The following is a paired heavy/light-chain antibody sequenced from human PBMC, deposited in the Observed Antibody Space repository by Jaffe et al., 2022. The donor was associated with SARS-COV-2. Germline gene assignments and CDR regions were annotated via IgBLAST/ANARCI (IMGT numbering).Light chain of an antibody. CDR1: QSISSW. CDR3: QHYNSYPWT. Sequence: DIQMTQSPSTLSASVGDRVNITCRASQSISSWLAWYQQKPGKAPKLLIYKASTLESGVPSRFSGSGSGTEFTLTISSLQPDDFATYHCQHYNSYPWTFGQGTKVEIK. CDR2: KAS. V-gene: IGKV1-5*03. J-gene: IGKJ1*01.
Heavy chain of an antibody. CDR3: ARGRARAPAGEKYSHYNYMDV. D-gene: IGHD6-19*01. J-gene: IGHJ6*03. Sequence: QVQLHQWGAGLLKPSETLSLTCAVYGGSFSGYYWSWIRQPPGKGLEWIGEINHSGNTNYKPSLKSRVTISVDTSKNQFSLRLSSVTAADTAIYFCARGRARAPAGEKYSHYNYMDVWGKGTTVTVSS. CDR2: INHSGNT. V-gene: IGHV4-34*01. CDR1: GGSFSGYY.